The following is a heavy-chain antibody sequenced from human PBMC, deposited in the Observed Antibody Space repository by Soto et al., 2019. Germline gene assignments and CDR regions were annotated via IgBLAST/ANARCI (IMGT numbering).Heavy chain of an antibody. CDR3: ARDLIVVVQDEQLGSDNWFDP. Sequence: GGSLRLSCAASGFTFSSYSMNWVRQAPGKGLEWVSSISSSSSYIYYADSVKGRFTISRDNAKNSLYLQMNSLRAEDTAVYYCARDLIVVVQDEQLGSDNWFDPWGQGTLVTVSS. D-gene: IGHD2-2*01. J-gene: IGHJ5*02. CDR1: GFTFSSYS. V-gene: IGHV3-21*01. CDR2: ISSSSSYI.